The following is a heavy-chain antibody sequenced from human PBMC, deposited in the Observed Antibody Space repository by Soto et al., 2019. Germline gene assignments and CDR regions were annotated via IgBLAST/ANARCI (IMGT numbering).Heavy chain of an antibody. V-gene: IGHV1-18*01. CDR2: ISASTRNT. CDR3: VRCYCSVGSCYACWHFDL. J-gene: IGHJ2*01. D-gene: IGHD2-15*01. Sequence: QVQLVQSGGEVKKPGASVKVSCQASGYTFSDYAISWVRQAPGQGLEWLGWISASTRNTDQAQNFQGRVIMTLDKSTNTAYMELRSLRSDDTAVYYCVRCYCSVGSCYACWHFDLWGRGTLVTVSS. CDR1: GYTFSDYA.